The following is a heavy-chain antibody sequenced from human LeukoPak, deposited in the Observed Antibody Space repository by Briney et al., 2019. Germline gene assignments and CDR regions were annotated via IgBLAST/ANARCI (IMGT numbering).Heavy chain of an antibody. V-gene: IGHV1-69*04. CDR1: GGTFSSYA. D-gene: IGHD5-24*01. CDR3: ARDVIEMATFDY. J-gene: IGHJ4*02. CDR2: IIPILDIT. Sequence: SVKVSCKASGGTFSSYAISWVRQAPGQGLEWMGRIIPILDITNYAQKFQGRVTITADKSTSTVYMEVSSPRFEDTAVYYCARDVIEMATFDYWGQGTLVTVSS.